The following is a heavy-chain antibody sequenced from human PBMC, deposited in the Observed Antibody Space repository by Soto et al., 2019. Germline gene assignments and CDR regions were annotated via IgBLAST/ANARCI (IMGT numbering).Heavy chain of an antibody. J-gene: IGHJ3*02. CDR2: ISYDGNNK. Sequence: PGGSLRLSCAASGFTFSSYDIHLARQAPGKGLEWVALISYDGNNKYYADSVKGRFTISRDNSRNTLYLQMNSLRAEDTAVYYCAKLITMVRGVIMDAFEIWGQGTMVSVSS. CDR1: GFTFSSYD. CDR3: AKLITMVRGVIMDAFEI. D-gene: IGHD3-10*01. V-gene: IGHV3-30*18.